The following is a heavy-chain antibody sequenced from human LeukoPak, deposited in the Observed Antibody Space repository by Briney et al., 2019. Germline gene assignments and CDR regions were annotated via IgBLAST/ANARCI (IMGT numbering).Heavy chain of an antibody. CDR3: TTVIMGTPKDDY. CDR1: EFSLINAW. D-gene: IGHD4-23*01. J-gene: IGHJ4*02. V-gene: IGHV3-15*01. Sequence: PGGSFRLSCAASEFSLINAWMSWVRQAPGKGLEWVGRIRSEADGGTLDYAALVKGRFTISRDASKNTLYLQMNSLKTEDTAVYYCTTVIMGTPKDDYWGQGTLVTVSS. CDR2: IRSEADGGTL.